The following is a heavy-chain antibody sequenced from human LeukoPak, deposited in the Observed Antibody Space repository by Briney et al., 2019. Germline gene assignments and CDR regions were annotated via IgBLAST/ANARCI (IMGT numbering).Heavy chain of an antibody. Sequence: SVKVSCKASGGTFSSYAISWVRQAPGQGLEWMGRIIPIFGTANYAQKFQGRVTITTDESTSTAYMELSSLRSEDTAVYYCARAPGYCSGGRCLDYWGQGTLLTVSS. D-gene: IGHD2-15*01. CDR3: ARAPGYCSGGRCLDY. J-gene: IGHJ4*02. V-gene: IGHV1-69*05. CDR2: IIPIFGTA. CDR1: GGTFSSYA.